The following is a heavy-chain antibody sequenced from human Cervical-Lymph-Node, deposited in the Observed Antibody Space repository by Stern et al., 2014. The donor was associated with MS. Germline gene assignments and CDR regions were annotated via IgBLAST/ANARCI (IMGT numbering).Heavy chain of an antibody. D-gene: IGHD3-10*01. V-gene: IGHV1-69*01. CDR2: IVPMFAKA. Sequence: VQLVESGAEVKKPGSSVRVSCKASGGSFKSYAFHWLRQAPGQGLEWMGDIVPMFAKANYAQKFQGRVTVTADEATNTVYMELSFLTSEDTAVYYCARERSIHYPAFAPWGQGTLVTVSS. CDR3: ARERSIHYPAFAP. J-gene: IGHJ5*02. CDR1: GGSFKSYA.